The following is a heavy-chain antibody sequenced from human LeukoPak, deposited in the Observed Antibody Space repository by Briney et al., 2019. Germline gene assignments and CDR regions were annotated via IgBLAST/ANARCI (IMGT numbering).Heavy chain of an antibody. V-gene: IGHV1-69*05. D-gene: IGHD3-3*01. CDR2: IIPIFGTA. Sequence: ASVKVSCKASGYTFTSYDINWVRQAPGQGLEWMGGIIPIFGTANYAQKFQGRVTITTDESTSTAYMELSSLRSEDTAVYYCARSDFWSGYRPPYFDYWGQGTLVTVSS. J-gene: IGHJ4*02. CDR3: ARSDFWSGYRPPYFDY. CDR1: GYTFTSYD.